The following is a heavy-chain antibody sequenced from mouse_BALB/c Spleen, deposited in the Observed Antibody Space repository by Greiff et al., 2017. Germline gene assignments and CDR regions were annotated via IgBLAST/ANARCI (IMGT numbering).Heavy chain of an antibody. CDR2: INPYNDGT. D-gene: IGHD1-1*01. CDR1: GYTFTSYV. CDR3: ARTTEEVDY. V-gene: IGHV1-14*01. Sequence: VQLLQSGPELVKPGASVKLSCKASGYTFTSYVMHWVKQKPGQGLEWIGYINPYNDGTKYNEKFKGKATLTSDKSSSTAYMELSSLTSEDSAVYYSARTTEEVDYWGEGTTLTVSA. J-gene: IGHJ2*01.